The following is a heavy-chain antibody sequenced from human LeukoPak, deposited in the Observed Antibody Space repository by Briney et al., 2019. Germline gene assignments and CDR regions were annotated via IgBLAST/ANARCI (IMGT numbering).Heavy chain of an antibody. J-gene: IGHJ3*02. CDR2: IYYSGST. V-gene: IGHV4-59*08. D-gene: IGHD2-2*03. CDR3: ARHWIARRAFDI. Sequence: SETLSLTCTVSGGSISSYYWSWIRQPPGKGLEWIGYIYYSGSTNYNPSLKSRVTISVDTSKNQFSLKLSSVTAADTAVYYCARHWIARRAFDIWGQGTMVTVSS. CDR1: GGSISSYY.